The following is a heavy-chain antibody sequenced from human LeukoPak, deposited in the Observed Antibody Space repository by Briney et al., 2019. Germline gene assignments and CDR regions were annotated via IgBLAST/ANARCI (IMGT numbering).Heavy chain of an antibody. CDR1: GGSFSGYY. CDR3: ARVAVDTAMVDYMDV. D-gene: IGHD5-18*01. Sequence: SETLSLTCAVYGGSFSGYYWSWIRQPPGKGLEWIGEINHSGSTNYNPSLKSRVTISVDTSKNRFSLKLSSVTAADTAVYYCARVAVDTAMVDYMDVWGKGTTVTVSS. CDR2: INHSGST. V-gene: IGHV4-34*01. J-gene: IGHJ6*03.